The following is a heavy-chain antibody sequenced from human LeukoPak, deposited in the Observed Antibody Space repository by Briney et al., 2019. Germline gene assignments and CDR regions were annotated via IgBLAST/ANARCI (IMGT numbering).Heavy chain of an antibody. CDR2: MSHSGTT. J-gene: IGHJ3*02. V-gene: IGHV4-38-2*02. Sequence: PSETLSLTCNVSGYSISSGYYWGWIRQPPGKGLEWIGSMSHSGTTYYNPSLKSRVTISLDTSKDQFSLKLRSVTVADTAVCYCARDSSGYYYAFDIWGQGTIVTVSS. CDR3: ARDSSGYYYAFDI. CDR1: GYSISSGYY. D-gene: IGHD3-22*01.